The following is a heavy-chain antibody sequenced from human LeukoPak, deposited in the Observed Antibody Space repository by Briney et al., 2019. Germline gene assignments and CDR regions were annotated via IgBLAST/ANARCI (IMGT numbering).Heavy chain of an antibody. V-gene: IGHV3-7*01. J-gene: IGHJ4*02. CDR2: IKQDGSQK. CDR3: STGQRGFGYPHFVF. CDR1: GFTFSTYR. Sequence: GGSLRLSCVVSGFTFSTYRMKWVRQAPGKGPEWVANIKQDGSQKYYPDSVRGRFTITRDNAKNSLFLHMNSLRVEDTAVYYCSTGQRGFGYPHFVFWGQGVLVTVSS. D-gene: IGHD3-22*01.